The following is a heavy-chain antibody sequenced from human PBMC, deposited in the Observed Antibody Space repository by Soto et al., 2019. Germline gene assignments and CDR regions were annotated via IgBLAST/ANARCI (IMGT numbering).Heavy chain of an antibody. Sequence: GGSLRLSCADSGFTFTRYSMNWVRQAPWKGLEWVSSISSTTNYIYYADSMKGRFTVSRDNAKNSVYLEMNSLSAEDTAVYYCARDKFSGTYYVRGVTYFFDYWGQGALVTVSS. D-gene: IGHD1-26*01. CDR3: ARDKFSGTYYVRGVTYFFDY. CDR2: ISSTTNYI. CDR1: GFTFTRYS. V-gene: IGHV3-21*01. J-gene: IGHJ4*02.